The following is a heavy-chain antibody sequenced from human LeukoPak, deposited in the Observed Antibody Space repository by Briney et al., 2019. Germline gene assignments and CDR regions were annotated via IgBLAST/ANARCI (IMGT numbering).Heavy chain of an antibody. CDR1: GYTFTNYY. Sequence: GASVKVSCKASGYTFTNYYIHWVRQAPGQGLEWVGLTNPNGGSTGYAQRFQGRVTVTTDTSTSTVYMELNSLGSEDTAVYYCARERRAWGEDFWGQGTLVTVSS. J-gene: IGHJ4*02. D-gene: IGHD3-16*01. CDR2: TNPNGGST. V-gene: IGHV1-46*01. CDR3: ARERRAWGEDF.